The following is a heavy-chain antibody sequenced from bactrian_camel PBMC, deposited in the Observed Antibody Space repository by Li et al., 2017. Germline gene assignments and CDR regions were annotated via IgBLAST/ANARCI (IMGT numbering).Heavy chain of an antibody. V-gene: IGHV3S53*01. CDR1: GYGISTYC. Sequence: QLVESGGGSVQDGGSLRLSCAASGYGISTYCMAWFRQARGNEREGVAGIDPSGNAMYANSVKGRFTISQDNAKNTIYLQMNSLKPEDTAMYYCAAGTRAWTGALCAVLRSRFAYWGQGTQVTVS. CDR3: AAGTRAWTGALCAVLRSRFAY. D-gene: IGHD1*01. CDR2: IDPSGNA. J-gene: IGHJ6*01.